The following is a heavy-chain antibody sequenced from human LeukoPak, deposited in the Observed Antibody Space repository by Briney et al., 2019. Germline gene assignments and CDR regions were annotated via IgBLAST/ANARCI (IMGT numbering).Heavy chain of an antibody. CDR2: IYYSGST. J-gene: IGHJ6*02. Sequence: PSETLSLTCTVSGGSISSSSYYWGWIRQPPGKGLEWIGYIYYSGSTNYNPSLKSRVTISVDTSKNQFSLKLSSVTAADTAVYYCASSSAYYYYGMDVWGQGTTVTVSS. CDR3: ASSSAYYYYGMDV. CDR1: GGSISSSSYY. V-gene: IGHV4-61*05.